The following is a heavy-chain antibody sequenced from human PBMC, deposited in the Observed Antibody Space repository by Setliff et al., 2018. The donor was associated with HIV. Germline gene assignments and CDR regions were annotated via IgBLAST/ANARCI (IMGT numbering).Heavy chain of an antibody. J-gene: IGHJ4*02. CDR3: AKDGKYYFDSSGYYSDY. V-gene: IGHV3-30*02. Sequence: GGSLRLSCEASGFTFSSYAMHWVRQAPGKGLEWVAFLRFDGSNQYYADSVKGRFTISRDNSKNTLYLQMNSLRVEDTAVYYCAKDGKYYFDSSGYYSDYWGQGTLVTVSS. CDR1: GFTFSSYA. CDR2: LRFDGSNQ. D-gene: IGHD3-22*01.